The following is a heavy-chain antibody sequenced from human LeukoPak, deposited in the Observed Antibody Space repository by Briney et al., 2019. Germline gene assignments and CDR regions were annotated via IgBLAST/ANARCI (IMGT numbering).Heavy chain of an antibody. J-gene: IGHJ4*02. CDR1: GYTFTSYD. CDR3: TRSVRNGHIDY. Sequence: ASVKVSCKASGYTFTSYDINWVRQATGQGLEWMGWMNPNSGNTGYAQKFQGRVTMTRSTSISTAYMELSSLRFEDTVVYYCTRSVRNGHIDYWGQGTLVTVSS. V-gene: IGHV1-8*01. D-gene: IGHD2-21*01. CDR2: MNPNSGNT.